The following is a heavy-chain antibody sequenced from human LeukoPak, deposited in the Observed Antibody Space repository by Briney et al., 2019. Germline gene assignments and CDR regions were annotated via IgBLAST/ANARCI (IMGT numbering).Heavy chain of an antibody. V-gene: IGHV4-4*07. CDR2: IYTSGST. J-gene: IGHJ5*02. CDR1: GGSISSYY. CDR3: ARRRTMVRGPNWFDP. Sequence: SETLSLTCTVSGGSISSYYWSWIRQPAGKGLEWIGRIYTSGSTNYNPSLKSRVTISVDTSKNQFSLKLSSVTAADTAVYYCARRRTMVRGPNWFDPWGQGTLVTVSS. D-gene: IGHD3-10*01.